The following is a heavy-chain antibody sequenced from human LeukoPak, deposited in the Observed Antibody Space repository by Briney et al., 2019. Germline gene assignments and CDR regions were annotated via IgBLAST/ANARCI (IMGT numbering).Heavy chain of an antibody. J-gene: IGHJ2*01. CDR3: AKGPSSNNLEWLSQPDYWYFDL. CDR1: GFTFSSYA. V-gene: IGHV3-23*01. D-gene: IGHD3-3*01. CDR2: ISGSGGST. Sequence: PGGSLRLSCAASGFTFSSYAMSWVRQAPGKGLEWVSAISGSGGSTYYADSVKGRFTISRDNSKNTLYLQMNSLRAEDTAVYYCAKGPSSNNLEWLSQPDYWYFDLWGRGTLVTVSS.